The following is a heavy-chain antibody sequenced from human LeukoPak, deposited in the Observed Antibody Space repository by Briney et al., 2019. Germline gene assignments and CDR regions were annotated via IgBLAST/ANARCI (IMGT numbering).Heavy chain of an antibody. Sequence: SETLSLTCAVYGEPFNGYYWNWIRQSPGKGLEWIGSIYYSGSTYYNPSLKSRVTISVDTSKNQFSLKLSSVTAADTAVYYCARARGGYDWRDYWGQGTLVTVSS. J-gene: IGHJ4*02. CDR2: IYYSGST. CDR3: ARARGGYDWRDY. V-gene: IGHV4-34*01. CDR1: GEPFNGYY. D-gene: IGHD5-12*01.